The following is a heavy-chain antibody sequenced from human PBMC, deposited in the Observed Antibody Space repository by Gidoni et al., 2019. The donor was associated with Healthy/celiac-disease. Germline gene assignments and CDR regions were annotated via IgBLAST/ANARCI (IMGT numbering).Heavy chain of an antibody. CDR1: GFTFSSYR. Sequence: EVQLVESGGGLVKPGGSLRLSCAASGFTFSSYRMNWVRQAPGKGLEWVSSISSSSSYIYYADSVKGRFTISRDNAKNSLYLQMNSLRAEDTAVYYCARDGPDHDSSGYLGAFDIWGQGTMVTVSS. CDR3: ARDGPDHDSSGYLGAFDI. V-gene: IGHV3-21*01. CDR2: ISSSSSYI. J-gene: IGHJ3*02. D-gene: IGHD3-22*01.